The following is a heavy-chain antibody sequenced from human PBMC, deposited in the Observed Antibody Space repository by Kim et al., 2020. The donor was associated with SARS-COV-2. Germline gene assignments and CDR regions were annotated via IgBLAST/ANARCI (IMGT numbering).Heavy chain of an antibody. D-gene: IGHD6-13*01. V-gene: IGHV4-34*01. CDR3: ARDLAAAGTGFDY. CDR1: GGSFSGYC. Sequence: SETLSLTCAVYGGSFSGYCWSWIRQPPGKGLEWIGEINHSGSTNYNPSLKSRVTISVDTSKNQFSLKLSSVTAADTAVYYCARDLAAAGTGFDYWGQGTL. J-gene: IGHJ4*02. CDR2: INHSGST.